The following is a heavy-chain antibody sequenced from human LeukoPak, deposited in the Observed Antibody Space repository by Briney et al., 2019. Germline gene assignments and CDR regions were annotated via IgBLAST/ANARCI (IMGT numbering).Heavy chain of an antibody. V-gene: IGHV1-69*05. J-gene: IGHJ6*03. Sequence: ASVKVSCKASGGTFSSYAISWVPEAPGQGLEWMGGIIPIFGTANYAQKFQGRVTITTDESTSTAYMELSSLRSEDTAVYYCARSIAAAGTWYYMDVWGKGTTVTVSS. CDR3: ARSIAAAGTWYYMDV. CDR2: IIPIFGTA. D-gene: IGHD6-13*01. CDR1: GGTFSSYA.